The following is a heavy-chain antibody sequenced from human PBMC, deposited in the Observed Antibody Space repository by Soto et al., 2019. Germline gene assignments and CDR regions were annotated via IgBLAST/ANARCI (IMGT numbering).Heavy chain of an antibody. J-gene: IGHJ6*02. D-gene: IGHD3-9*01. CDR3: ARRTVQDYDILTGRHYYYGMDV. CDR2: ISAYNGNT. V-gene: IGHV1-18*01. CDR1: GYTFTSYG. Sequence: QVQLVQSGAEVKKPGASVKVSCKASGYTFTSYGISWVRQAPGQGLEWMGWISAYNGNTNYAQKLQGRVTMTTDTSTSTAYMELRSLRSDDTAVYYCARRTVQDYDILTGRHYYYGMDVWGQGTTVTVSS.